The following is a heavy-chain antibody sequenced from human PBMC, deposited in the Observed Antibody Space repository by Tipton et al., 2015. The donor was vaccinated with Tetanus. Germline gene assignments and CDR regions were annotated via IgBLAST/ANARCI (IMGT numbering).Heavy chain of an antibody. D-gene: IGHD6-6*01. CDR2: ITPIFGTT. CDR3: ARHGSIGARQNRFDA. Sequence: QSGAEVKKPGSSVKVSCKASGGTFTNYALSWVRQAPGQGLEWVGGITPIFGTTNSAPKFQGRVTITADESTNTAYMELSSLISEDTAVYYCARHGSIGARQNRFDAWGQGTPVTVSS. CDR1: GGTFTNYA. J-gene: IGHJ5*02. V-gene: IGHV1-69*01.